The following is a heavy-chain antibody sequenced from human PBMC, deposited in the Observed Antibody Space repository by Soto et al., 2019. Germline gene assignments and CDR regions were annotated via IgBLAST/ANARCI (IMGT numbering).Heavy chain of an antibody. Sequence: QVQLVESGGGVVQPGRSLILSCAASGFTFSTYDMHWVRQAPGKGLEWVAVILYDGSNKYYADSVKGRFTISRDNSKNTLYLQLNSLRAEDTAVYYCAKDRGSGWSGMDVWGQGTTVTVSS. J-gene: IGHJ6*02. CDR1: GFTFSTYD. CDR3: AKDRGSGWSGMDV. V-gene: IGHV3-30*18. D-gene: IGHD6-19*01. CDR2: ILYDGSNK.